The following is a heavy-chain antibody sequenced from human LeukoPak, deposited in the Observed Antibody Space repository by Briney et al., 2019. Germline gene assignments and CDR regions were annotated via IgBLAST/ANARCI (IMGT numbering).Heavy chain of an antibody. Sequence: GGSLRLSCAASGFTFSSYAMSWVRQAPGKGLEWVAVISYDGSNKYYADSVKGRFTISRDNSKNTLYLQMNSLRAEDTAVYYCAKALVAFYYYYGMDVWGQGTTVTVSS. D-gene: IGHD6-6*01. J-gene: IGHJ6*02. CDR1: GFTFSSYA. V-gene: IGHV3-30*18. CDR2: ISYDGSNK. CDR3: AKALVAFYYYYGMDV.